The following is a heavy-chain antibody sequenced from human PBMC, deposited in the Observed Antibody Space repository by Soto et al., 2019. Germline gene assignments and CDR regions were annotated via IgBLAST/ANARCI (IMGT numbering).Heavy chain of an antibody. CDR2: IYWNDDK. D-gene: IGHD4-4*01. CDR3: AHSPLAYRQIDY. CDR1: GFSLSTSGVG. Sequence: ESCPTLVNPTQTLTLTCTFSGFSLSTSGVGXGWIRQPPGKALEWLALIYWNDDKRYSPSLKSRLTITKDTSKNQVVLTMTNMDPVDTATYYCAHSPLAYRQIDYWGQGTLVTVSS. J-gene: IGHJ4*02. V-gene: IGHV2-5*01.